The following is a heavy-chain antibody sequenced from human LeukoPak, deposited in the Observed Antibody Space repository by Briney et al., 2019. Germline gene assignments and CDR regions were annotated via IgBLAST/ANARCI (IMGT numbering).Heavy chain of an antibody. V-gene: IGHV3-48*03. D-gene: IGHD4-17*01. Sequence: PGGSLRLSCAASGFTFSTYEMNWVRQAPGKGLEWISYISTSNTKFYAESVKGRFAISRDNARNTLYLEMNSLRADDTAVYYCARDPVGDYVYYYHMDVWGKGTTVTVSS. J-gene: IGHJ6*03. CDR3: ARDPVGDYVYYYHMDV. CDR1: GFTFSTYE. CDR2: ISTSNTK.